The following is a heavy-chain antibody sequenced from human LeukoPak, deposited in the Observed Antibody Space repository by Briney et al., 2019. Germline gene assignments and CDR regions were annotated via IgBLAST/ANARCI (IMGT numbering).Heavy chain of an antibody. V-gene: IGHV4-34*01. CDR3: ARDGAYGDYSGPFDI. Sequence: SETLSLTCAVYGESFSGYYWSWIRQPPGKGLGWLGDINHSGSTKYNPSLKSRVTISLDTSKNQFSLKLSSVTAADTAVYYCARDGAYGDYSGPFDIWGQGTMVTVSS. CDR2: INHSGST. CDR1: GESFSGYY. J-gene: IGHJ3*02. D-gene: IGHD4-17*01.